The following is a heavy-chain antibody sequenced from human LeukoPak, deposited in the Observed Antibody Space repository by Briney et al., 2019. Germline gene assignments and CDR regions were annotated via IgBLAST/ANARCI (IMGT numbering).Heavy chain of an antibody. CDR3: ARSGGYGLIDY. J-gene: IGHJ4*02. Sequence: SETLSLTCTVSGASVSGSAYYWGWIRQPPGKGLEWIGNIYYSGSTYYNESLESRVTISIDTSKNQFSLKLNSVTAADTAMYYCARSGGYGLIDYWGQGTLVTVSS. V-gene: IGHV4-39*01. CDR1: GASVSGSAYY. D-gene: IGHD1-26*01. CDR2: IYYSGST.